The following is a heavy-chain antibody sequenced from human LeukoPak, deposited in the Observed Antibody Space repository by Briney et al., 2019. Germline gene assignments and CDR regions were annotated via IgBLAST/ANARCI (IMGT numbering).Heavy chain of an antibody. V-gene: IGHV4-61*02. CDR1: GGSISSGSYY. J-gene: IGHJ4*02. D-gene: IGHD1-26*01. CDR3: ARGGSYYYFDY. CDR2: IYTSGST. Sequence: SETLSLTCTVSGGSISSGSYYWSWIRQPAGKGLEWIGRIYTSGSTNYNPSLKSRVTISVDTSKNQFSLKLSSVTAADTAVYYCARGGSYYYFDYWGQGTLVTVSS.